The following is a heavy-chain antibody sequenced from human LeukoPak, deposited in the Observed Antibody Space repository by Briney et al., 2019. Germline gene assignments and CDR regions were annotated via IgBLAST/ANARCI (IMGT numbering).Heavy chain of an antibody. D-gene: IGHD6-25*01. V-gene: IGHV3-21*01. Sequence: GGSLRLSCAASGFTFSSYTMNWVRQAPGKGLEWVSSISSSSSYIYYADLVKGRFTISRDNAKNSLHLQMNSLRAEDTAVYYCASQRRTFDIWGQGTMVTVSS. CDR1: GFTFSSYT. CDR2: ISSSSSYI. J-gene: IGHJ3*02. CDR3: ASQRRTFDI.